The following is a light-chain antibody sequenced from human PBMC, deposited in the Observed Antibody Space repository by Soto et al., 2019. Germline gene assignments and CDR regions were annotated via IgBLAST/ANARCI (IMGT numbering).Light chain of an antibody. Sequence: DIVLTQSPATLSLSPGERATLSCRASQSISNYLAWYQQKPGQAPRLLIYDAYNRATGIPARFTGSGAGTDFTLTISSLEHEDCAVYYCQQRTNWPTFVQGTRLEIK. CDR3: QQRTNWPT. J-gene: IGKJ5*01. CDR2: DAY. V-gene: IGKV3-11*01. CDR1: QSISNY.